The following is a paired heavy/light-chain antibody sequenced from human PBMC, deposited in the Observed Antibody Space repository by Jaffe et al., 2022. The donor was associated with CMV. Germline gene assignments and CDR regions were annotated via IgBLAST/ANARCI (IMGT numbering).Light chain of an antibody. Sequence: EIVLTQSPATLSLSPGERATLSCRASQSVSSYLAWYQQKPGQAPRLLIYDASNRATGIPARFSGSGSGTDFTLTISSLEPEDFAVYYCQQRSNWPPEPFGGGTKVEIK. CDR2: DAS. J-gene: IGKJ4*01. CDR1: QSVSSY. CDR3: QQRSNWPPEP. V-gene: IGKV3-11*01.
Heavy chain of an antibody. CDR1: GGSISSYY. CDR2: IYTSGST. Sequence: QVQLQESGPGLVKPSETLSLTCTVSGGSISSYYWSWIRQPAGKGLEWIGRIYTSGSTNYNPSLKSRVTMSVDTSKNQFSLKLSSVTAADTAVYYCARDLSMGHYDSSGYYFSDTGYFDLWGRGTLVTVSS. D-gene: IGHD3-22*01. J-gene: IGHJ2*01. V-gene: IGHV4-4*07. CDR3: ARDLSMGHYDSSGYYFSDTGYFDL.